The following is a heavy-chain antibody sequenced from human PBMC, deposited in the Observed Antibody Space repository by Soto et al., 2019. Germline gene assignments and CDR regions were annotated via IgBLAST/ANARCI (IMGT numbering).Heavy chain of an antibody. CDR3: SRDRGVAPPVAGNTHYYYYMDV. D-gene: IGHD6-19*01. CDR1: GYSFTNYG. CDR2: ISAYNGDT. J-gene: IGHJ6*03. V-gene: IGHV1-18*01. Sequence: QDQLVQSGGEVKKPGASVKVSCKASGYSFTNYGITWVRQAPGQGFEWMGWISAYNGDTNYAQKLQGRVTMTTDASTSTLFLELRSLRSDETGVYFCSRDRGVAPPVAGNTHYYYYMDVWGKGTTVTVSS.